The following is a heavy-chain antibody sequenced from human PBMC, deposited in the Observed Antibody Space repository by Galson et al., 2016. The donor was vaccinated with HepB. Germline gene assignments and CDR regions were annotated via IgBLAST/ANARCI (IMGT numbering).Heavy chain of an antibody. V-gene: IGHV3-30*03. D-gene: IGHD1-26*01. Sequence: SLRLSCAASGFTFNIYSMHWVRQAPGKGLEWVTVILYDGSNKYYVDSVKGRFTISRDNAKNTLYLQMNSLRAEDTAVYYCASAREGGSFHYGMDVWGQGTTVTVSS. CDR2: ILYDGSNK. CDR3: ASAREGGSFHYGMDV. CDR1: GFTFNIYS. J-gene: IGHJ6*02.